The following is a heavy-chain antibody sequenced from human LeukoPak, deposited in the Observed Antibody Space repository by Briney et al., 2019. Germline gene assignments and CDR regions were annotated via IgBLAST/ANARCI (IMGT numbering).Heavy chain of an antibody. Sequence: GGSLRLSCAASGFTFSGRWMSWLRQAPGKGLEWVANINQDGTDKYYVDSVKGRFTISRDNAKNLLYLQMNSLRAEDTAVYYCAREIVGTHKSRFDPWGQGTLVTVSS. CDR1: GFTFSGRW. D-gene: IGHD1-26*01. CDR2: INQDGTDK. J-gene: IGHJ5*02. CDR3: AREIVGTHKSRFDP. V-gene: IGHV3-7*03.